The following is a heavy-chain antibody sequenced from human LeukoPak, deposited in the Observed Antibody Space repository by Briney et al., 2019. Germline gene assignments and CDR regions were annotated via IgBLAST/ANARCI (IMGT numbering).Heavy chain of an antibody. CDR1: GGSISSYY. J-gene: IGHJ4*02. Sequence: SETLTLTCTVSGGSISSYYWSWIRQPPGKGLEWIGYIYYSGSTNYNPSLKSRVTISVDTSKNQFSLKLSSVTAADTAVYYCAREEGSSSWPPFDYWGQGTLVTVSS. CDR2: IYYSGST. D-gene: IGHD6-13*01. V-gene: IGHV4-59*12. CDR3: AREEGSSSWPPFDY.